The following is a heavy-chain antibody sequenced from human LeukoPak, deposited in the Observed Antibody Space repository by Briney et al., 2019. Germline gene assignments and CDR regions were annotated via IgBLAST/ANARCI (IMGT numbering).Heavy chain of an antibody. J-gene: IGHJ4*02. Sequence: GGSLRLSCAASGFTFSSYAMHWVRQAPGKGLEWMAVISYDGSNKYYADSVKGRFTVSRDNSENIVYLQMNNLRVEDTAVYYCAGRPTGYSSGYIHWGQGTLVTVSS. V-gene: IGHV3-30-3*01. D-gene: IGHD5-18*01. CDR1: GFTFSSYA. CDR2: ISYDGSNK. CDR3: AGRPTGYSSGYIH.